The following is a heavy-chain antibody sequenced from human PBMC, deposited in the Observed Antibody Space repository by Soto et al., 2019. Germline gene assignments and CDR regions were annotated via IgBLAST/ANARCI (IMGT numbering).Heavy chain of an antibody. Sequence: EVQLVESGGGLVQPGGSLRLSCAASGFTFSSYSMNWVRQAPGKGLEWVSYISSSSSTIYYADSVKGRFTISRDNAKNSLYLQRNSLRDEDTAVYYCASSFGRFLEWFHLWDYYGMDVWGQGTTVTVSS. CDR2: ISSSSSTI. J-gene: IGHJ6*02. V-gene: IGHV3-48*02. CDR1: GFTFSSYS. D-gene: IGHD3-3*01. CDR3: ASSFGRFLEWFHLWDYYGMDV.